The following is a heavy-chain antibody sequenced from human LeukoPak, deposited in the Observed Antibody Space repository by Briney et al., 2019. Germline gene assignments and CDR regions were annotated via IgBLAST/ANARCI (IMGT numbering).Heavy chain of an antibody. CDR1: GGSIIYYY. Sequence: SETLSVTCTVSGGSIIYYYWSWIRQSQGKGLEWIGYVYYSGTTNYNPSLKSRVTISVDTSKNQFSLQLRSVTAADTAVYYCAREDPQTRVPEGMDVWGQGTTVTVSS. J-gene: IGHJ6*02. CDR2: VYYSGTT. V-gene: IGHV4-59*01. D-gene: IGHD4/OR15-4a*01. CDR3: AREDPQTRVPEGMDV.